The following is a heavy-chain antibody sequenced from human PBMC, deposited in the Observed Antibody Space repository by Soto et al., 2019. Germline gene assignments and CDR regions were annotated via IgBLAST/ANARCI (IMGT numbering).Heavy chain of an antibody. Sequence: ASVKVSCKVSGYTFTGYYMHWVRQAPGQGLEWMGWINPNSGGTNYAQKFQGRVTMTRDTSISTAYMELSRLRSDDTAVYYCARLFQGAEWLPDVWGQGTTVTV. V-gene: IGHV1-2*02. J-gene: IGHJ6*02. CDR3: ARLFQGAEWLPDV. CDR2: INPNSGGT. D-gene: IGHD3-3*01. CDR1: GYTFTGYY.